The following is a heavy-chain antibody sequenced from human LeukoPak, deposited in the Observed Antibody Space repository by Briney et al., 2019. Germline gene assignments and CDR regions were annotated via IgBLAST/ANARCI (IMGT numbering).Heavy chain of an antibody. CDR1: GFTVSSNY. CDR3: ARHYSGYESYFDY. D-gene: IGHD5-12*01. CDR2: IYSGGST. Sequence: PGGSLRLSCAASGFTVSSNYMCWVRQAPGKGLEWVSVIYSGGSTYYADSVKGSFTISRDNSKNTLYLQMNSLRAEDTAVYYCARHYSGYESYFDYWGQGTLVTVSS. J-gene: IGHJ4*02. V-gene: IGHV3-66*04.